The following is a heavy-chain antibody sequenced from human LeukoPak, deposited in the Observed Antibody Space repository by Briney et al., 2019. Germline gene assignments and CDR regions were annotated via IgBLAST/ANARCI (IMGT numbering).Heavy chain of an antibody. CDR2: INPNSGGT. Sequence: ASVKVSCKTSGYTFTDYYVHWVRQAPGQGLEWMGWINPNSGGTNYAQKFQGRVTMTNDTSINTAYLEVNRLRSDDTAVYYCARGSEDIVIMVYEPPWSGMDVWGQGTTVTVSS. D-gene: IGHD2-8*01. V-gene: IGHV1-2*02. CDR1: GYTFTDYY. J-gene: IGHJ6*02. CDR3: ARGSEDIVIMVYEPPWSGMDV.